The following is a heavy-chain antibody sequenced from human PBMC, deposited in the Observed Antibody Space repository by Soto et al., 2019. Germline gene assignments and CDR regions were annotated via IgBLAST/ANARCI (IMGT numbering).Heavy chain of an antibody. CDR1: GGSISSYY. Sequence: SETLSLTCTVSGGSISSYYWSWIRQPPGKGLEWIGYIYYSGSTNYNPSLKSRVTISVDTSKNQFSLKLSSVTAADTAVYYCARDPRGEGYYYGMDVWGQGATVTVSS. J-gene: IGHJ6*02. CDR2: IYYSGST. D-gene: IGHD3-10*01. CDR3: ARDPRGEGYYYGMDV. V-gene: IGHV4-59*01.